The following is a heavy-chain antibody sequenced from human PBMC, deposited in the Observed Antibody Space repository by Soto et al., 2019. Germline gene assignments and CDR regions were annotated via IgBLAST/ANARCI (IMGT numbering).Heavy chain of an antibody. CDR1: GVTFSGFF. Sequence: SETLSLTSAVSGVTFSGFFWSCVRHPPGKGLECIGEIEHNVNNNINQSLKSLVTISVDTSKNQFSLNLRSVTGADTAVYYCERDFRYLPGWGQGTLVSVTS. CDR3: ERDFRYLPG. J-gene: IGHJ1*01. CDR2: IEHNVNN. V-gene: IGHV4-34*01. D-gene: IGHD3-10*01.